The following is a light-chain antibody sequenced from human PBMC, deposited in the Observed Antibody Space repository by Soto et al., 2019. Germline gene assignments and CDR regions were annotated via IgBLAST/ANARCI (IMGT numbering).Light chain of an antibody. J-gene: IGKJ2*01. CDR3: QQYNAWPPYT. CDR1: QSVTEN. V-gene: IGKV3D-15*01. Sequence: EIVMTQSPATLSVSPGDRATLSCRASQSVTENLAWYQQRPGQSPRLLIYGASVRARGVPARFSGSGSGTDFTLSISRLQSEDFAVYYCQQYNAWPPYTFGQGTKLEIK. CDR2: GAS.